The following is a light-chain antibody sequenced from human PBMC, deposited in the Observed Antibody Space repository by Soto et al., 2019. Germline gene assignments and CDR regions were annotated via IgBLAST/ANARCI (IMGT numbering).Light chain of an antibody. CDR1: SSNIGAGYD. V-gene: IGLV1-40*01. Sequence: QAVVTQPPSVSGAPGQRVTISCTGTSSNIGAGYDVHWYQHLPGTAPKLLIYINSDRPSGVPDRFSGSRSGTSASLAISGLQAEDEGDYYCQSYDSSLSAVIFGGGTQLTVL. CDR3: QSYDSSLSAVI. J-gene: IGLJ2*01. CDR2: INS.